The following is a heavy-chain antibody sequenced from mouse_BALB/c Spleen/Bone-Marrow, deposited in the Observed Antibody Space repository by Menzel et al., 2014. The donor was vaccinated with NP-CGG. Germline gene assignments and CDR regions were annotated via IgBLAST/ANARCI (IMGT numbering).Heavy chain of an antibody. V-gene: IGHV1S22*01. CDR2: IYPGSGST. CDR3: TRGGRPPFAY. CDR1: GYTFTSYW. J-gene: IGHJ3*01. D-gene: IGHD2-12*01. Sequence: LQQSGSDLVRPGASVKLSCKASGYTFTSYWIHWMKQRPGQGLEWIGNIYPGSGSTNYDEYFKSKATLTVDTSSSPAYMQLSSRTSEDSAVYYCTRGGRPPFAYWGQGTLVTVSA.